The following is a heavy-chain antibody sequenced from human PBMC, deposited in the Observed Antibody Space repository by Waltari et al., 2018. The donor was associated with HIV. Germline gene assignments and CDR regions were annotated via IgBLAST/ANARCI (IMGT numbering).Heavy chain of an antibody. CDR1: GFVFNKFG. CDR3: AKDLQTLLRGGALDP. CDR2: IRFDGSMK. J-gene: IGHJ5*02. Sequence: QVHLVESGGGVVQSGRSLRLSCTTSGFVFNKFGMPWVRQAPGKGREWLAFIRFDGSMKFYRESVKGRFTISRDKSKKTVFLQMNSLRPDDTAVYYCAKDLQTLLRGGALDPWGQGTLVTVSS. D-gene: IGHD3-10*01. V-gene: IGHV3-30*02.